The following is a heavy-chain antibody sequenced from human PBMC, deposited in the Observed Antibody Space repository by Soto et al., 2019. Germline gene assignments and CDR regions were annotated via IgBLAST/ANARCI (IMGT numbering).Heavy chain of an antibody. V-gene: IGHV4-31*03. CDR1: GDSITSGSYH. CDR3: ASQLYYDSAGYFDY. J-gene: IGHJ4*02. CDR2: IYYSGST. D-gene: IGHD3-16*01. Sequence: QVQLQESGPGLVKPSQTLSLTCTVSGDSITSGSYHWTWLRQHPVKGLEWIGNIYYSGSTYYNPSLNSRVTITVDTSKTQFSLKLSSVTAADTAVYFCASQLYYDSAGYFDYWGQGTLVTVSS.